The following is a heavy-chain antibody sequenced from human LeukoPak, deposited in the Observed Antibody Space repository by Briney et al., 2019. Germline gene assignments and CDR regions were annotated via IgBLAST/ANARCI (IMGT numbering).Heavy chain of an antibody. CDR3: ARDAYYYGLGSYGSFDY. CDR2: ISGSGGST. V-gene: IGHV3-23*01. D-gene: IGHD3-10*01. CDR1: GFTFSSYA. J-gene: IGHJ4*02. Sequence: PGGSLRLSCAASGFTFSSYAMSWVRQAPGKGLEWVSAISGSGGSTYYADSVKGRFTISRDNSKNTLHLQMNSLRAEDTAIYYCARDAYYYGLGSYGSFDYWGQGTLVTVSS.